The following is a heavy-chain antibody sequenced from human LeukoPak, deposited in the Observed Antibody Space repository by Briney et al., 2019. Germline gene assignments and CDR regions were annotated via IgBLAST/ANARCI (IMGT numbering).Heavy chain of an antibody. V-gene: IGHV4-59*01. J-gene: IGHJ2*01. CDR3: ASLYCGGNCYDSPYWYFDL. D-gene: IGHD2-21*02. Sequence: SETLSLTCTVSGGSISSYYWSWIRQPPGKGLEWIGYIYYSGSTNYNPSLKSRVTISVDTSKNQFSLKLSSVTAADTAVYYCASLYCGGNCYDSPYWYFDLWGRGTLVTVSS. CDR1: GGSISSYY. CDR2: IYYSGST.